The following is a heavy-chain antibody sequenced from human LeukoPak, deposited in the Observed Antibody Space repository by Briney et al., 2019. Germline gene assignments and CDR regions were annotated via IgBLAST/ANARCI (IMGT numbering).Heavy chain of an antibody. Sequence: SETLTLTCTVSGVSISSYYWSWIRQPPGKGLEWIGHIYYSGSTNYNPSLKSPVTISVDTSKNQFSLQLSSVTSADTAVYYCAGSYYHGYFDFWGQGTLVTLSS. D-gene: IGHD3-10*01. V-gene: IGHV4-59*01. CDR1: GVSISSYY. CDR2: IYYSGST. J-gene: IGHJ4*02. CDR3: AGSYYHGYFDF.